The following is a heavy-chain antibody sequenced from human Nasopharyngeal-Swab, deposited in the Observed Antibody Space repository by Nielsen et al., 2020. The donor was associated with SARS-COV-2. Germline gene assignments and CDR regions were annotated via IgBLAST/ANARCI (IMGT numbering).Heavy chain of an antibody. CDR1: GFTFSSYS. J-gene: IGHJ6*02. CDR2: ISRSSSYI. Sequence: GGSLRLSCAASGFTFSSYSMNWVRQAPGKGLEWVSSISRSSSYIYYADSVKGRFTISRDNAKNSLYLQMNSLRAEDTAVYYCARDSAEDIVATPTYYYGMDVWGQGTTVTVSS. CDR3: ARDSAEDIVATPTYYYGMDV. V-gene: IGHV3-21*01. D-gene: IGHD5-12*01.